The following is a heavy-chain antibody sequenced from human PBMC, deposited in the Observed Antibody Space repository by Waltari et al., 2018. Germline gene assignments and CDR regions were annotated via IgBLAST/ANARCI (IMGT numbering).Heavy chain of an antibody. CDR3: ATDCRGSGAWAYSFDY. CDR1: GFTVSRNH. CDR2: IYSGGTT. V-gene: IGHV3-53*01. J-gene: IGHJ4*02. Sequence: EVLLVESGGGLIQPGGSLGVSCAAPGFTVSRNHMSSVRPAPGKGLEWVSVIYSGGTTYYADSVKGRFTISKDNSKNTLFLQMNSLRAEDTAFYYCATDCRGSGAWAYSFDYWGQGTLVTVSS. D-gene: IGHD6-19*01.